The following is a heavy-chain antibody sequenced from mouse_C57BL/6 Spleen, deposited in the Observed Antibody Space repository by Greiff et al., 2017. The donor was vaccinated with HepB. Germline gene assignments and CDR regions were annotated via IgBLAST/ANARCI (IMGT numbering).Heavy chain of an antibody. J-gene: IGHJ3*01. CDR1: GYTFTSYW. V-gene: IGHV1-55*01. Sequence: VQLQQPGAELVKPGASVKMSCKASGYTFTSYWITWVTQRHGQGLEWIGDIYPGSGSTNYNEKFKSKATLTVETSYSAAYMQPSSLTSEDSAVYYCARSDYGSSYGAYWRQGTLVTVSA. CDR2: IYPGSGST. CDR3: ARSDYGSSYGAY. D-gene: IGHD1-1*01.